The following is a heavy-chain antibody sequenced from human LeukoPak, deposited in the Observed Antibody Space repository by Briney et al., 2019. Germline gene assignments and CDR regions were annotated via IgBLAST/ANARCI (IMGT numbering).Heavy chain of an antibody. Sequence: ASVKVSCKASGGTFSSYAISWVQQAPGQGLEWMGRIIPILGIANYAQKFQGRVTITADKSTSTAYMELSSLRSEDTAVYYCARGRQNYDFWSGYSHDAFDIWGQGTMVTVSS. D-gene: IGHD3-3*01. V-gene: IGHV1-69*04. CDR1: GGTFSSYA. J-gene: IGHJ3*02. CDR3: ARGRQNYDFWSGYSHDAFDI. CDR2: IIPILGIA.